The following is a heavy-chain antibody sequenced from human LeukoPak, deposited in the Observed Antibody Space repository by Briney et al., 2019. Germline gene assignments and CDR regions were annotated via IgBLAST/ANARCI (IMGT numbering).Heavy chain of an antibody. CDR3: ARGPTYYYDSSGYYYAGTFFDY. V-gene: IGHV1-2*02. CDR1: GYTFTGYY. CDR2: INPNSGGT. J-gene: IGHJ4*02. D-gene: IGHD3-22*01. Sequence: ASVKVSCKASGYTFTGYYMHWVRQAPGQGLEWMEWINPNSGGTNYAQKFQGRVTMTRDTSISTAYMELSRLRSDDTAVYYCARGPTYYYDSSGYYYAGTFFDYWGQGTLVTVSS.